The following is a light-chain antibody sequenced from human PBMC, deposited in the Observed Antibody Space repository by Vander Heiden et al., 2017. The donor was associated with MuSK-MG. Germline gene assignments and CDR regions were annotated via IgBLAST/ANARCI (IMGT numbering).Light chain of an antibody. CDR2: SNN. CDR3: AAWDDSLNGVV. J-gene: IGLJ2*01. CDR1: SSNIGSNT. V-gene: IGLV1-44*01. Sequence: QSVLTQPPSASGSPGQSVTIPCSGSSSNIGSNTVNWYQQRPGTAPKLLIDSNNQRPSGVPDRFSGSKSGTSASLAISGLQSEDEADYYCAAWDDSLNGVVFGGGTKLTVL.